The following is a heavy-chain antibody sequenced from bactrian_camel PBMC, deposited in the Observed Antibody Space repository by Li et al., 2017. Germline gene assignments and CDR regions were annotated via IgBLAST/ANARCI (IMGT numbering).Heavy chain of an antibody. D-gene: IGHD2*01. CDR3: GAEVYSEGWLPHCVAAKLDYSY. J-gene: IGHJ4*01. Sequence: HVQLVESGGGSVQPGGSLRLSCAVSGSTHSANCLGWFRQAPRKEREGVAVIDLIVRIKYADSVKGRFTISKDRAKNTLYLQMDSLKPEDTAMYYCGAEVYSEGWLPHCVAAKLDYSYWGQGTQVTVS. CDR2: IDLIVRI. CDR1: GSTHSANC. V-gene: IGHV3S53*01.